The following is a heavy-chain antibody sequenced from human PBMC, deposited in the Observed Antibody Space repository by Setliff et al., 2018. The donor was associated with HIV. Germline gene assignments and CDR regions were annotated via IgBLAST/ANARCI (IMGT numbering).Heavy chain of an antibody. J-gene: IGHJ4*02. CDR2: ISGSGDIT. Sequence: GGSLRLSCAASGFTFSTSTINWVRQAPGKGLEWVSVISGSGDITYYRESVKGRFTVSRDNSNNTVYLQMNSLRAEDTAMYYCAKTQTVITVYGPFDSWGQGTPVTVSS. V-gene: IGHV3-23*01. D-gene: IGHD4-4*01. CDR1: GFTFSTST. CDR3: AKTQTVITVYGPFDS.